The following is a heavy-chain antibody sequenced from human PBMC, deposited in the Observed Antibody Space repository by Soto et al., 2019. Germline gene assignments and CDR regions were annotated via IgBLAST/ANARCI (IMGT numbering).Heavy chain of an antibody. CDR2: ISSSSSYM. J-gene: IGHJ3*02. CDR1: GFTFSSYS. D-gene: IGHD2-15*01. Sequence: EVQLVESGGGLVKPGGSLRLSCAASGFTFSSYSMNWVRQAPGKGLEWVSSISSSSSYMYYADSVKGRFTISRDNAKNSLYLQMNSLRAEDTAVYYCARDRHCSGGSCYFDAFDIWGQGTMVTVSS. V-gene: IGHV3-21*01. CDR3: ARDRHCSGGSCYFDAFDI.